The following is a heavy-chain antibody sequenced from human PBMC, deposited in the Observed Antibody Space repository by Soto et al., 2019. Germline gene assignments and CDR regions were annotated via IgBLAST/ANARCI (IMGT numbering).Heavy chain of an antibody. CDR2: IYWDDDK. D-gene: IGHD6-19*01. J-gene: IGHJ4*02. CDR1: GFSLTTTGVG. CDR3: AHSLGGSSGWYFDY. V-gene: IGHV2-5*02. Sequence: GSGPTLVNPTQTLTLTCTFSGFSLTTTGVGVGWIRQPPGKALEWLALIYWDDDKRYSPSLNSRLTITKDTSKNQVVLTMTNMDPVDTATYYCAHSLGGSSGWYFDYWGQGTLVTVSS.